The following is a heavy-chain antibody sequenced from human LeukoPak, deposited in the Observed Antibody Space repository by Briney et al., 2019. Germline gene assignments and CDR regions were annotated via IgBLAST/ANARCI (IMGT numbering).Heavy chain of an antibody. CDR1: GRSFHRYH. D-gene: IGHD5-12*01. CDR2: LYYSGST. Sequence: ASDTLSLLCTVSGRSFHRYHWRCTRQSPGKGLEWIGYLYYSGSTNYNPSPKRRVTISLGTSKNQFSLKLISGTAADTAGYYGAGAYGGYSGSPYNWLDPWGQGTLVTVSS. CDR3: AGAYGGYSGSPYNWLDP. V-gene: IGHV4-59*13. J-gene: IGHJ5*02.